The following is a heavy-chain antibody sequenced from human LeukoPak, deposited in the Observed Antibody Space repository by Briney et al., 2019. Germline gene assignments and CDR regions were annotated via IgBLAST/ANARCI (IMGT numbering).Heavy chain of an antibody. D-gene: IGHD2-15*01. CDR2: IYYSGST. J-gene: IGHJ5*01. CDR3: AKGGSPSHNWFNS. CDR1: GGSISSSSYC. Sequence: SETLSLTCAVSGGSISSSSYCWGWIRQPPGKGLEWIGSIYYSGSTCYNPSLKSRVTISVDTSKNQFSLKLSSVTAADTAVYYCAKGGSPSHNWFNSWGQGTLVTVSS. V-gene: IGHV4-39*01.